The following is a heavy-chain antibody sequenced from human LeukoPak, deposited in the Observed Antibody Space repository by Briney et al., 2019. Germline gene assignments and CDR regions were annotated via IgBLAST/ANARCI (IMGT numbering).Heavy chain of an antibody. J-gene: IGHJ2*01. CDR2: IYHSGST. CDR3: ARNKDILTGPYWYFDL. V-gene: IGHV4-4*02. CDR1: GGSISSSNW. D-gene: IGHD3-9*01. Sequence: SGTLSLTCAVSGGSISSSNWWSWVRQPPGKGLEWIGEIYHSGSTNYNPSLKSRVTISVDKSKNQFSLKLSSVTAADTAVYYCARNKDILTGPYWYFDLWGRGTLVTVSS.